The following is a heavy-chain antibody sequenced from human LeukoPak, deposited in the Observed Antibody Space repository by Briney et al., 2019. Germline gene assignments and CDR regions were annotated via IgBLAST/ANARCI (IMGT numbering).Heavy chain of an antibody. J-gene: IGHJ2*01. CDR1: GGSISSGDYY. Sequence: SETLSLTCTVSGGSISSGDYYWSWIRQPPGKGLEWIGYIYYSGSTYYNPSLKSRVTISADTSKNQFSLKLSSVTAADTAVYYCARRDGSFYWYFDLWGRGTLVTVSS. V-gene: IGHV4-30-4*01. CDR2: IYYSGST. CDR3: ARRDGSFYWYFDL. D-gene: IGHD5-24*01.